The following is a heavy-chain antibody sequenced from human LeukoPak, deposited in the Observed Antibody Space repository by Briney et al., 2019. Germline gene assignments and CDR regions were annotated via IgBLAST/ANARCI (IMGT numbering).Heavy chain of an antibody. CDR2: INPDSGDT. CDR1: GYTFTAYY. D-gene: IGHD1-26*01. V-gene: IGHV1-2*02. Sequence: ASVKVSFKSSGYTFTAYYMHGLRQAPGQGPDWMGWINPDSGDTHYVQKFRGRLTMTSDKSISTDYMELGSLRSGDTAVYYCARDPSIGSHPIYWGRGSLVIVSS. J-gene: IGHJ4*02. CDR3: ARDPSIGSHPIY.